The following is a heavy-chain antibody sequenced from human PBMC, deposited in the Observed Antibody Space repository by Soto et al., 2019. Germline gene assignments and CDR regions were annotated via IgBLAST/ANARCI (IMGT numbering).Heavy chain of an antibody. Sequence: GSGPTLVNPTQTLTLTCTFSGFSLSTSGVGVGWIRQTPGKALEWLALFYWNDDKRYSPSLRTRLTITKDTSKNQVVLTMTNMDPVDTATYYCARRLHGGVSGEGYFDYWGQGTLVTVSS. CDR3: ARRLHGGVSGEGYFDY. J-gene: IGHJ4*02. CDR2: FYWNDDK. CDR1: GFSLSTSGVG. D-gene: IGHD2-8*02. V-gene: IGHV2-5*01.